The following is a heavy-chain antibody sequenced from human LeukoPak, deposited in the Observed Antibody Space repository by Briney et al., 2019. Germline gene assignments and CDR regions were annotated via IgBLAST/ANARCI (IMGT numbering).Heavy chain of an antibody. CDR1: GYTFTGYY. Sequence: ASVKVSCKASGYTFTGYYMHWVRQAPGQGLEWMGWINPNSGGTNYAQKFQGRVTMTRDTPISTAYMELSRLRSDDTAVYYCARASSSSWENDYWGQGTLVTVSS. CDR3: ARASSSSWENDY. V-gene: IGHV1-2*02. CDR2: INPNSGGT. J-gene: IGHJ4*02. D-gene: IGHD6-13*01.